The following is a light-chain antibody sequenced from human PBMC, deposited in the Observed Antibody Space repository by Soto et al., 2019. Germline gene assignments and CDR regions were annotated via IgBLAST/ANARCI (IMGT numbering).Light chain of an antibody. V-gene: IGKV1-5*01. J-gene: IGKJ1*01. CDR3: QQYHRYST. CDR2: DVS. Sequence: IQMTQSPSTLSGSVGDRVTITCRASQTISSWLAWYQQKPGKAPKLLIYDVSTLDSGVPSRFSGSASGTEFTLTISSLESDDFATYYCQQYHRYSTFGQGTKVDIK. CDR1: QTISSW.